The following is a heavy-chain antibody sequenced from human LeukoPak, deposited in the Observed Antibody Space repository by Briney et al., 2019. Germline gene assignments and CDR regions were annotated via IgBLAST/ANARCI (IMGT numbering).Heavy chain of an antibody. J-gene: IGHJ5*02. D-gene: IGHD3-22*01. Sequence: VASVKVSCKASGHTLTVHYIHWVRQGPGQGLEWLGWITLHSGDTHYAQKFQGRLTMTSDTSISTGYMELRSLRSDDTAVYYCARDGRHRYYYDRSGNYGSWFDPWGQGTLVTVSS. V-gene: IGHV1-2*02. CDR2: ITLHSGDT. CDR1: GHTLTVHY. CDR3: ARDGRHRYYYDRSGNYGSWFDP.